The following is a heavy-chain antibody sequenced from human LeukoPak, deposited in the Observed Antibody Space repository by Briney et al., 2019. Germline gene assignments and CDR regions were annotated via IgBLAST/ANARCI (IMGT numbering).Heavy chain of an antibody. Sequence: GGSLRLSCAASGFTFSNAWMSWVRQAPGKGLEWVSVIYSGGSTYYADSVKGRFTISRDNSKNTLYLQMNSLRAEDTAVYYCAREGIVGAIDYWGQGTPVTVSS. CDR3: AREGIVGAIDY. V-gene: IGHV3-53*01. CDR1: GFTFSNAW. CDR2: IYSGGST. D-gene: IGHD1-26*01. J-gene: IGHJ4*02.